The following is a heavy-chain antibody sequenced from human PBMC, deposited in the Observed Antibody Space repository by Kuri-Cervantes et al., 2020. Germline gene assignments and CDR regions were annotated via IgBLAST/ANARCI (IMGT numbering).Heavy chain of an antibody. CDR3: AREYQDSSGYLGALHDAFDI. CDR1: GYTFSSYY. J-gene: IGHJ3*02. V-gene: IGHV1-46*01. Sequence: ASVKVSCKASGYTFSSYYMHWVRQAPGQGLEWMGMINPSGTSTNYAQKFQGRVAMTRDTSTSTVYMELSSLRSEDTAVYYCAREYQDSSGYLGALHDAFDIWGQGTMVTVSS. CDR2: INPSGTST. D-gene: IGHD3-22*01.